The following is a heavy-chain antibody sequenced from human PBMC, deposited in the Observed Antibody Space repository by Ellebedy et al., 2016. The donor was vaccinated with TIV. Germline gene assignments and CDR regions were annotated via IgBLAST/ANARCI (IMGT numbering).Heavy chain of an antibody. D-gene: IGHD5-18*01. CDR2: IKQDGSEK. CDR3: ARENSYAPRVFDY. V-gene: IGHV3-7*01. J-gene: IGHJ4*02. Sequence: ETLSLTCAASGFTFSSYWMSWVRQAPGKGLEWVANIKQDGSEKHYVDSVKGRFTISRDNAKNSLYLQMNSLRAEDTAVYYCARENSYAPRVFDYWGQGTLVTVSS. CDR1: GFTFSSYW.